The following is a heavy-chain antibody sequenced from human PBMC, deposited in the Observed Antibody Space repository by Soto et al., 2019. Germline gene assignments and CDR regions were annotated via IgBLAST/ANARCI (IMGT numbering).Heavy chain of an antibody. CDR1: GYSFTSYW. J-gene: IGHJ5*02. V-gene: IGHV5-51*01. D-gene: IGHD4-17*01. CDR2: IYPGDSDT. Sequence: GESLKISCKGSGYSFTSYWIGWVRQMTGKGLEWMGIIYPGDSDTRYSPSFQGQVTISADKSISTAYLQWSSLKASDTAMYYCARSLYGSGNWFDPWGQGTLVTVLL. CDR3: ARSLYGSGNWFDP.